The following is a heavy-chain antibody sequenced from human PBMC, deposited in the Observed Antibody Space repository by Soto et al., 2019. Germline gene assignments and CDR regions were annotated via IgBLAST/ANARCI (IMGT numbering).Heavy chain of an antibody. CDR3: GRSVVGATGEILYNAMDV. CDR1: GYTFTRYA. CDR2: INAATGDT. Sequence: QVQLVQSGAEVKKPGASVQVSCKASGYTFTRYALHWVRQARGERPEWMGWINAATGDTNYSKKFQGRVTITRDTSASTGYMELSSLRSEDTAVYYCGRSVVGATGEILYNAMDVWGQGATVTVSS. J-gene: IGHJ6*02. D-gene: IGHD1-26*01. V-gene: IGHV1-3*01.